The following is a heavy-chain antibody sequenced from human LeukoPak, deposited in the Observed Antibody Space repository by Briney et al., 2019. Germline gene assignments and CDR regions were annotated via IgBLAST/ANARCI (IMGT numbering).Heavy chain of an antibody. CDR3: AKDEKGYDYVWGSYRFDY. V-gene: IGHV3-23*01. Sequence: GGSLRLSCVASGFTLSSYSINWVRQAPGKGLEWVSAISGSGGSTYYADSVKGRFTISRDNSKNTLYLQMYSLRAEDTAVYYCAKDEKGYDYVWGSYRFDYWGQGTLVTVSS. CDR1: GFTLSSYS. D-gene: IGHD3-16*02. J-gene: IGHJ4*02. CDR2: ISGSGGST.